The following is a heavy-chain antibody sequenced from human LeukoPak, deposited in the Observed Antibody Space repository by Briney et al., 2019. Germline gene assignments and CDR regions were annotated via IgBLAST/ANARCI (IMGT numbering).Heavy chain of an antibody. D-gene: IGHD1-7*01. CDR3: ARVGGATGTMRFFMDV. V-gene: IGHV3-74*01. CDR1: GFTFSSYW. CDR2: ISSDEIST. J-gene: IGHJ6*03. Sequence: GGSLRLSRAASGFTFSSYWMLWVRQAPGEGLVWVSRISSDEISTNYAASVKGRFTISRDNAKNTLYLQMDSLRAEDTAVYYCARVGGATGTMRFFMDVWGKGTTVTVSS.